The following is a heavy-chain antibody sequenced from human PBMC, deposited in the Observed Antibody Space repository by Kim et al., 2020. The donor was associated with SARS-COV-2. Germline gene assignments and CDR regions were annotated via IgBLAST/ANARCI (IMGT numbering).Heavy chain of an antibody. CDR2: ISAGGATT. D-gene: IGHD2-8*01. CDR3: AKTNGKYFEH. Sequence: GGSLRLSCAASGFTFSTSAMRWVRQAPGKGLEWVSAISAGGATTYYADSVKGRFTISRDNSKNTLYLQMNSLRAEDTAVYYCAKTNGKYFEHWGQGTLLTVS. V-gene: IGHV3-23*01. J-gene: IGHJ4*02. CDR1: GFTFSTSA.